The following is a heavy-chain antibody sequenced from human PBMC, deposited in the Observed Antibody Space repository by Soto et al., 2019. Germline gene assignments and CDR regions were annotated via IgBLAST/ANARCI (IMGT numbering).Heavy chain of an antibody. CDR3: ASNYDSGYRAFDS. V-gene: IGHV1-69*02. J-gene: IGHJ4*02. CDR2: VNPILSMS. CDR1: GDTFNFYS. Sequence: QVQLVQSGAEVKSAGSSVKVSCKASGDTFNFYSINWLRQAPGLGLEWVGRVNPILSMSNYAQRFQGRVTMTADKSTGTAYMELRSLRSEDTAIYYCASNYDSGYRAFDSWGQGALVTVSS. D-gene: IGHD3-10*01.